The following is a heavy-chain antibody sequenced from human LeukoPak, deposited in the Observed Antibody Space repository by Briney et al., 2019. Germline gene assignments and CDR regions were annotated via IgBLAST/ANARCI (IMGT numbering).Heavy chain of an antibody. V-gene: IGHV3-74*01. J-gene: IGHJ4*02. CDR1: GFTFTNYW. CDR3: ARGRYGDYH. CDR2: INPDGSTT. D-gene: IGHD4-17*01. Sequence: GGSLRLSCAASGFTFTNYWMFWVRQAPGKGLVWVSGINPDGSTTTYADSVKGRFTISRENAKSTLYLHMNILRVEDTAVYYCARGRYGDYHWGQGILVTVFS.